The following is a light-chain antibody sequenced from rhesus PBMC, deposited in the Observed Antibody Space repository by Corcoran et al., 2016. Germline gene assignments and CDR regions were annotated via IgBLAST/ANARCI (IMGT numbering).Light chain of an antibody. J-gene: IGKJ3*01. CDR1: QSVSSR. Sequence: EIVMTQSPATLSLSPGERATLSCRASQSVSSRLAWYQQKPGQAPRLLIYGASSRATGIPDRFSGSGSGTDFTLTISRLEPEDVAVYYCLQHSNWPFTFGPGTKLDIK. CDR2: GAS. V-gene: IGKV3-24*01. CDR3: LQHSNWPFT.